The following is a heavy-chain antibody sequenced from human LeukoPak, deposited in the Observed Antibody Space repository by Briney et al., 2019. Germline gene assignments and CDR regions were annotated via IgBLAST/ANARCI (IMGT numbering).Heavy chain of an antibody. V-gene: IGHV4-39*01. J-gene: IGHJ4*02. D-gene: IGHD3-10*01. CDR2: IYYSGST. CDR1: GGSISSSSYY. Sequence: SSETVSLTCSVSGGSISSSSYYWGWIRQPPGKGLEWIGSIYYSGSTYYNPSLKSRVTISVDTSKNQFSLKLSSVTAADTAVYYCARLPAGSGSLSYFDYWGQGTLATVSS. CDR3: ARLPAGSGSLSYFDY.